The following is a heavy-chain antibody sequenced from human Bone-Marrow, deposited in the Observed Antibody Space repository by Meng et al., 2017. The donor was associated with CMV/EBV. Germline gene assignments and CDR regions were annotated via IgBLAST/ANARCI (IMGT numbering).Heavy chain of an antibody. CDR2: IKQDGSEK. J-gene: IGHJ4*02. CDR1: GFTFSSYW. Sequence: GGSLRLSCAASGFTFSSYWMSWVRQAPGKGLEWVANIKQDGSEKYYVDSVKGRFTISRDNAKNSLYLQMNSLRAEDTAVYYCARDGKWELLFHFDYWGQGTLVTVSS. D-gene: IGHD1-26*01. CDR3: ARDGKWELLFHFDY. V-gene: IGHV3-7*01.